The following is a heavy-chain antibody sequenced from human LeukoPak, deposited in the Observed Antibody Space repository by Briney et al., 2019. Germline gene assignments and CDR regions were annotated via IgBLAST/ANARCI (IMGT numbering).Heavy chain of an antibody. Sequence: GGSLRLSCAASGFTFSSYAMSWVRQAPGKGLEWVSAISGSGGSTYYADSVKGRFTISRDNSKNTLYLQMNSLRAEDTAVHYCANTPYYYGSGSYSIPFDYWGQGTLVTVSS. J-gene: IGHJ4*02. CDR1: GFTFSSYA. V-gene: IGHV3-23*01. CDR3: ANTPYYYGSGSYSIPFDY. CDR2: ISGSGGST. D-gene: IGHD3-10*01.